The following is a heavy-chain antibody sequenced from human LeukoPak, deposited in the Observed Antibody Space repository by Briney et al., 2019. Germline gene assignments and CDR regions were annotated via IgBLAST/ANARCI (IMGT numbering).Heavy chain of an antibody. J-gene: IGHJ6*02. CDR1: GFTVSSNY. CDR3: ARDLSSGWPYYYGMDV. D-gene: IGHD6-19*01. CDR2: IYSGGST. V-gene: IGHV3-66*01. Sequence: PGGSLRLSCAASGFTVSSNYMSWVRQAPGKGLEWVSVIYSGGSTYYADSVKGRFTISRDNSKNTLYLQMNSLRAEDTAVYYCARDLSSGWPYYYGMDVWGQGTTVTVSS.